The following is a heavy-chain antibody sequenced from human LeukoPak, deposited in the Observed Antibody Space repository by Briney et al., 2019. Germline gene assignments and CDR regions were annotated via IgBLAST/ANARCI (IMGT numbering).Heavy chain of an antibody. Sequence: ASVKVSCKASGYTFTSYGISWVRQAPGQGLEWMGWISNYNGNTHYAQKLQGRVTMTTDTSTSTAYMELRSLRSDDTAVFYCARDGRDGYNVPLGYWGQGTLVTVPS. J-gene: IGHJ4*02. V-gene: IGHV1-18*01. CDR3: ARDGRDGYNVPLGY. D-gene: IGHD5-24*01. CDR1: GYTFTSYG. CDR2: ISNYNGNT.